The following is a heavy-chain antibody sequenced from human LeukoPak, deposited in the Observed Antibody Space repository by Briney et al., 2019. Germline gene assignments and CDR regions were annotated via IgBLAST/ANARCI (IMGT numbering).Heavy chain of an antibody. D-gene: IGHD6-13*01. Sequence: PSETLSLTCTVSGYSISSDYYWDWIRQPPGKGLEWIGSIYHSGYTYYNPSLKSRITMSVDTSKNQFSLKLSSVTAADTAVYYCARGSAADDYWGQGTLVTVSS. CDR3: ARGSAADDY. CDR2: IYHSGYT. V-gene: IGHV4-38-2*02. CDR1: GYSISSDYY. J-gene: IGHJ4*02.